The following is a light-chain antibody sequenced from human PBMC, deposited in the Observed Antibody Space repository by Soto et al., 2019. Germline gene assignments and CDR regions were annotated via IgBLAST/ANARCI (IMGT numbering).Light chain of an antibody. V-gene: IGKV3-15*01. CDR3: QQYNVWTQT. CDR1: QSVSSN. CDR2: SVS. Sequence: IVMTQSPGTLSVSPGERVTLSCRASQSVSSNLAWYQKRPGQAPRLLIYSVSSRDTDIPARFSGGGSGTEFTLTINRLQTEDFGVYECQQYNVWTQTVGQGTKVEIK. J-gene: IGKJ1*01.